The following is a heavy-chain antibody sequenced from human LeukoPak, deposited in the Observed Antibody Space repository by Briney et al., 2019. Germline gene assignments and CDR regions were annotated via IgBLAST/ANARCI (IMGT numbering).Heavy chain of an antibody. CDR3: ARVRGYCSGGSCYGYWYFDL. Sequence: SETLSLTCTVSGGSISSYYWSWIRQPPGKGLEWIGYIYYGGSTNYNPSLKSRVTISVDTSKNQFSLKLSSVTAADTAVYYCARVRGYCSGGSCYGYWYFDLWGRGTLVTVSS. D-gene: IGHD2-15*01. CDR2: IYYGGST. V-gene: IGHV4-59*01. J-gene: IGHJ2*01. CDR1: GGSISSYY.